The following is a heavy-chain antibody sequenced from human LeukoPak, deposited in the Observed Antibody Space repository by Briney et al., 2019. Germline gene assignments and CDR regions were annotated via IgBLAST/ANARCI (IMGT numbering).Heavy chain of an antibody. D-gene: IGHD3-10*01. CDR3: AGGNGDSRHLWYFDL. CDR2: VSGSGGTI. J-gene: IGHJ2*01. V-gene: IGHV3-48*03. CDR1: GLPFSTYE. Sequence: GGSLRLSCAASGLPFSTYEMNWVRQAPGKGLEWVSYVSGSGGTIHYADSVKGRFTISRDNGKNSLYLQMNSLRAEDTAIYYCAGGNGDSRHLWYFDLWGPGTLVTVSS.